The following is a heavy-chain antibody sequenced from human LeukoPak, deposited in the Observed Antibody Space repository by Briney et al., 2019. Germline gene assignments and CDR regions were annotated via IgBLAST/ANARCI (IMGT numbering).Heavy chain of an antibody. J-gene: IGHJ3*02. Sequence: GGSLRLSCAASGFTFSGYWMHWVRQAPGKGLVWVSRINGDGSSTSYADSVKGRFTISRDSAKNTLYLQMNSLRAEDTAVYYCVRDGYSYGFMLAFDIWGLGTRVTVSS. CDR2: INGDGSST. CDR1: GFTFSGYW. D-gene: IGHD5-18*01. V-gene: IGHV3-74*01. CDR3: VRDGYSYGFMLAFDI.